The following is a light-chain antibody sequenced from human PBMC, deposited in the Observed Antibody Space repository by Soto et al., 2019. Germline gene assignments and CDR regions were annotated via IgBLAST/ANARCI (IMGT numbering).Light chain of an antibody. CDR3: QQYDNLPLT. CDR1: QDISNY. J-gene: IGKJ4*01. Sequence: DIQMTQSPSSLSASVGDRVTITGQASQDISNYLNWYQQKPGKAPKLLIYDASHLETGGPSRFSGSGSGTDFTFTISSLQPEDIATYYCQQYDNLPLTFGGGTKVDIK. CDR2: DAS. V-gene: IGKV1-33*01.